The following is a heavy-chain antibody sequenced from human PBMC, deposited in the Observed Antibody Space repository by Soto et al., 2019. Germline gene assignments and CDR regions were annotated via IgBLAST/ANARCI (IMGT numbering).Heavy chain of an antibody. CDR3: TRDASRDSSARGWFDP. V-gene: IGHV3-21*01. D-gene: IGHD6-13*01. Sequence: GGSLRRSCAAPVFTCRSFTMNWVRHAPGKGLEWVSTISSNSAYIYYTDALRGRFTISRDNAKNSLHLQMNSLRAEDTAVYYCTRDASRDSSARGWFDPWGPGTLVTVSS. CDR2: ISSNSAYI. CDR1: VFTCRSFT. J-gene: IGHJ5*02.